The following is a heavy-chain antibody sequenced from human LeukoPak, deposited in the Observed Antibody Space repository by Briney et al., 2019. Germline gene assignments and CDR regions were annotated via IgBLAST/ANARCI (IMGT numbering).Heavy chain of an antibody. CDR1: GGSISSYY. Sequence: SETLSLTCTVSGGSISSYYWSWIRQPPGKGLEWIGYIYYSGSTNYNPSLKSRVTISVDSSKNQFSLKLSSVTAADTAVYYCASEGSSGREYYWGQGTLVTVSS. J-gene: IGHJ4*02. V-gene: IGHV4-59*01. CDR2: IYYSGST. D-gene: IGHD6-19*01. CDR3: ASEGSSGREYY.